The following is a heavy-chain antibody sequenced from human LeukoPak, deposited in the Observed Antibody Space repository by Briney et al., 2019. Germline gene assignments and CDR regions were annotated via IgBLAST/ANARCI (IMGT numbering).Heavy chain of an antibody. J-gene: IGHJ4*02. Sequence: PGGSLRLSCAASGFTFSNAWMSWVRQAPGKGLEWVGRIKSKTDGGTTDYAAPVKGRFTISRDDSKNTLYLQMNSLKTEDTAVYYCTTDLDWTYYYDSSGYYYGYWGQGTLVTVSS. V-gene: IGHV3-15*01. D-gene: IGHD3-22*01. CDR3: TTDLDWTYYYDSSGYYYGY. CDR2: IKSKTDGGTT. CDR1: GFTFSNAW.